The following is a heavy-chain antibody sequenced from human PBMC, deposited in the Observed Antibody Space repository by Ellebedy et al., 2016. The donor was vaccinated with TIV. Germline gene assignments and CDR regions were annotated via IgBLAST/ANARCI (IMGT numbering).Heavy chain of an antibody. V-gene: IGHV3-66*01. CDR2: ISNEGTT. J-gene: IGHJ3*02. CDR1: GFTVSSTY. D-gene: IGHD1-1*01. CDR3: ASETFNDVDLEVWGVLDI. Sequence: GESLKISCPVSGFTVSSTYMSWVRQAPGKGLEWVSLISNEGTTYYADSVRGRLTISRDNSKNTLELQMSSLRVEDTAVYYCASETFNDVDLEVWGVLDIWGQGTMVTVSS.